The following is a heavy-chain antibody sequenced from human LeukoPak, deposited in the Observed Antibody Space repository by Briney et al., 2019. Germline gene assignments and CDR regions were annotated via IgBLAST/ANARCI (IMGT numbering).Heavy chain of an antibody. CDR2: ISSSSSYI. CDR3: ARDLVWDSSGYYGS. J-gene: IGHJ5*02. D-gene: IGHD3-22*01. V-gene: IGHV3-21*01. Sequence: GGSLRLSCAASGFTFSSYSMNWVRQAPGKGLEWVSSISSSSSYIYYADSVKGRFTISRDNAKNPLYLQMNSLRAEDTAVYYCARDLVWDSSGYYGSWGQGTLVTVSS. CDR1: GFTFSSYS.